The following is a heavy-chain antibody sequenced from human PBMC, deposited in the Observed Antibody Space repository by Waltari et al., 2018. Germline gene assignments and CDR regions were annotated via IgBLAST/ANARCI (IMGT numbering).Heavy chain of an antibody. V-gene: IGHV4-39*07. CDR1: RSSISNNNYY. Sequence: QLQLQESGPGLLKPSETLSLTCTVSRSSISNNNYYWGWVRQPPGKGLEWIGSFYKSGTTYYNPSLKSRVTISVDTSNNQFSLKLNSVTAADTAVYYCVRGYPDIVATISDYWGQGTLVIVSS. CDR2: FYKSGTT. J-gene: IGHJ4*02. CDR3: VRGYPDIVATISDY. D-gene: IGHD5-12*01.